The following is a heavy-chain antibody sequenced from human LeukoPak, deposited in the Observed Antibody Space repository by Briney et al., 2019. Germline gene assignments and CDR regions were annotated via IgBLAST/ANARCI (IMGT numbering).Heavy chain of an antibody. CDR3: ARDPGSRKPGKVVVGDNWFDP. D-gene: IGHD1-26*01. V-gene: IGHV1-2*02. Sequence: ASVTVSCKASGYTFTRYYMHWVRQAPGQGLEWMGWINPNSGGTNYAQKFQGRVTMTRDTSISTAYMELSRLRSDDTAVYYCARDPGSRKPGKVVVGDNWFDPWGQGTLVTVSS. CDR2: INPNSGGT. J-gene: IGHJ5*02. CDR1: GYTFTRYY.